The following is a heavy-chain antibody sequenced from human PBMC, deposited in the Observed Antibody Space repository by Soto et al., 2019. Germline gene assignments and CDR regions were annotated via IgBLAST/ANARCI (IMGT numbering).Heavy chain of an antibody. V-gene: IGHV3-49*03. J-gene: IGHJ6*02. CDR1: GFTFGAYA. Sequence: PGGSMRLSCTASGFTFGAYAMSWFRQAPGKGLEWVGFIRSKAYGGTTEYAASVKGRFTISRDDSKSIAYLQMNSLKTEDTAVYYFTRDNSLGYCSGGSSYSAGYYYCMDVVCQGTTVTVS. D-gene: IGHD2-15*01. CDR3: TRDNSLGYCSGGSSYSAGYYYCMDV. CDR2: IRSKAYGGTT.